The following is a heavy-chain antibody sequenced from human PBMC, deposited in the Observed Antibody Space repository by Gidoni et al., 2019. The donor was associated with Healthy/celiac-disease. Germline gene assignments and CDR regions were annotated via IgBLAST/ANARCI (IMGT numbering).Heavy chain of an antibody. V-gene: IGHV4-39*01. D-gene: IGHD6-19*01. J-gene: IGHJ5*02. CDR1: GGSISSSSYY. CDR3: ARQWVAVAGTVLGFDP. CDR2: IYYSGST. Sequence: QLQLQESGPGLVKPSETLSLTCTVSGGSISSSSYYWGWIRQPPGKGLEWIGSIYYSGSTYYNPSLKSRVTISVDTSKNQFSLKLSSVTAADTAVYYCARQWVAVAGTVLGFDPWGQGTLVTVSS.